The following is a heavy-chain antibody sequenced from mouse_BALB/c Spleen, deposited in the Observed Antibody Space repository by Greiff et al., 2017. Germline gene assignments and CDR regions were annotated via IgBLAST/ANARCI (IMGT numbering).Heavy chain of an antibody. CDR1: GYTFTSYW. V-gene: IGHV1-69*02. CDR2: IYPSDSYT. CDR3: TRGTLYYFGY. Sequence: QVQLQQPGAELVRPGASVKLSCKASGYTFTSYWINWVKQRPGQGLEWIGNIYPSDSYTNYNQKFKDKATLTVDKSSSTAYMQLSSPTSEDSAVYYCTRGTLYYFGYWGQGTTLTVSS. J-gene: IGHJ2*01.